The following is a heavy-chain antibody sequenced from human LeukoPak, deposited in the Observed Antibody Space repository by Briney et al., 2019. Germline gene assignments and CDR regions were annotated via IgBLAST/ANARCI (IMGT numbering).Heavy chain of an antibody. D-gene: IGHD5-24*01. V-gene: IGHV3-7*01. J-gene: IGHJ4*02. CDR1: GFAFSAYW. Sequence: GGSLRLSCAASGFAFSAYWMTWVRQAPGKGLEWVANIKEDGTEKNYVDSVKGRFTISRDNVKKSLYLEMNSLRVEDTAVYYCARGRWSDYWGQGTQVTVSS. CDR2: IKEDGTEK. CDR3: ARGRWSDY.